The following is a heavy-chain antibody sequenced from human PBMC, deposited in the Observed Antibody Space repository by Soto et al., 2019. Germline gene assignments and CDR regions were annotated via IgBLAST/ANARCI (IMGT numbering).Heavy chain of an antibody. D-gene: IGHD2-8*01. J-gene: IGHJ4*02. Sequence: EGQLVESGGGLGQPGGSLRLSCTASAFSPSDQYLDWVRQAPGQGLEWVGRTVNKAFSYTTEYAAAVKGRFTISRDDSENSLYLQMTSLRTEDTAVYYCVGERYAGFDYWGQGALVTVSS. CDR2: TVNKAFSYTT. CDR3: VGERYAGFDY. V-gene: IGHV3-72*01. CDR1: AFSPSDQY.